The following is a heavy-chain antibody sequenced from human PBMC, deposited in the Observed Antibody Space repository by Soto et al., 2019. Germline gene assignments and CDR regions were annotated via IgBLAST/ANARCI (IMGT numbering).Heavy chain of an antibody. CDR1: GYSFTSYW. V-gene: IGHV5-51*01. CDR2: IYPDESDT. Sequence: SGESLKISCKGSGYSFTSYWIGWVRQMPGKGLEWMGIIYPDESDTRYSPSFQGQVTISADKSISTAYLQWSSLKASDTAMYYCVRMGFSGGGYLSYYYYGMDIWGQGTTVTVSS. J-gene: IGHJ6*02. CDR3: VRMGFSGGGYLSYYYYGMDI. D-gene: IGHD5-12*01.